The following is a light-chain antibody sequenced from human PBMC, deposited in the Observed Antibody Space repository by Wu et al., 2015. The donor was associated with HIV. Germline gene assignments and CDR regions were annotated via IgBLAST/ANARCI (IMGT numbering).Light chain of an antibody. CDR1: QSVSSN. CDR2: GAS. J-gene: IGKJ1*01. CDR3: QQYNIWPET. V-gene: IGKV3-15*01. Sequence: EIVMTQSPATLSVSPGERATLSCRASQSVSSNLAWYQQKPGQAPRLLIYGASTRATGIPARFSGSGSGTEFTLTISSMQSEDFALYFCQQYNIWPETFGQGTKVEIK.